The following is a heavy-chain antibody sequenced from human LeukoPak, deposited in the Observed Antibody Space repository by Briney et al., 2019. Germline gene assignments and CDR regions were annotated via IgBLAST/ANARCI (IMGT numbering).Heavy chain of an antibody. J-gene: IGHJ5*02. CDR3: AREPTQYYYDSSGYYHEAQNWFDP. CDR1: GYSISSGYY. CDR2: IYHSGST. V-gene: IGHV4-38-2*02. D-gene: IGHD3-22*01. Sequence: PSETLSLTCTVSGYSISSGYYWGWIRQPPGKGLEWIGSIYHSGSTYYNPSLKSRVTISVDTSKNQFSLKLSSVTAADTAVYYCAREPTQYYYDSSGYYHEAQNWFDPWGQGTLDTVSS.